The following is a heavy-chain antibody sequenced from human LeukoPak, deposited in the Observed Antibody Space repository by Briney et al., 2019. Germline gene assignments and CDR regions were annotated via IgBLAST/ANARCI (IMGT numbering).Heavy chain of an antibody. CDR3: VRACNRASCPYYFEY. J-gene: IGHJ4*02. D-gene: IGHD2-15*01. Sequence: PGGSLRLSCAASGFTFSTYWMSWVRQAPGKGLEWVANIRQDGSDKYYEDSVKGRSTISRDNDKDSLYLQMNSLRAEDTAVYYCVRACNRASCPYYFEYWGQGTLVTVSS. V-gene: IGHV3-7*01. CDR2: IRQDGSDK. CDR1: GFTFSTYW.